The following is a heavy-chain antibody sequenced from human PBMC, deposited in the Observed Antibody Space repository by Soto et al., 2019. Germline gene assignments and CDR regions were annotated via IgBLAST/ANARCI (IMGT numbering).Heavy chain of an antibody. J-gene: IGHJ4*02. CDR1: GFTFSSYE. D-gene: IGHD6-6*01. V-gene: IGHV3-48*03. CDR2: ISSSGSTI. Sequence: GGSLRLSCAASGFTFSSYEMNWVRQAPGKGLEWVSYISSSGSTIYYADSVKGRFTISRDNAKNSLYLQMNSLRAEDTAVYYCARAYSSSPFGDYWGQGTLVTVSS. CDR3: ARAYSSSPFGDY.